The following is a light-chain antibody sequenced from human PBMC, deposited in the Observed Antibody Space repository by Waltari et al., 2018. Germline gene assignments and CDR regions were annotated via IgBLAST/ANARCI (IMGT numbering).Light chain of an antibody. CDR2: AAS. Sequence: IQMTQSPSALSASVGDRVTISCRASQNIYSNLAWYQQKPGKAPKLLSYAASSLQSGIPSRFSGSGSGTDFTLTISSLQPEDSAAYYCQHYYDNPYSFGQGTKVEIK. CDR1: QNIYSN. CDR3: QHYYDNPYS. V-gene: IGKV1-6*01. J-gene: IGKJ2*03.